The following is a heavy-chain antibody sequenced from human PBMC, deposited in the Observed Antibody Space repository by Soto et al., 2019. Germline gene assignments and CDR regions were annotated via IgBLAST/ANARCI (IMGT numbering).Heavy chain of an antibody. CDR2: IFHSGST. D-gene: IGHD1-26*01. CDR3: AHRPIVGAAI. Sequence: SETLSLTCAVFGGSISNSNWWTWVRQPPGKGLDWIGEIFHSGSTNYNSSLMGRVTISVDKANNQFSLKLSSVTAADTAVYYCAHRPIVGAAIWGQGTLVTVS. CDR1: GGSISNSNW. V-gene: IGHV4-4*02. J-gene: IGHJ1*01.